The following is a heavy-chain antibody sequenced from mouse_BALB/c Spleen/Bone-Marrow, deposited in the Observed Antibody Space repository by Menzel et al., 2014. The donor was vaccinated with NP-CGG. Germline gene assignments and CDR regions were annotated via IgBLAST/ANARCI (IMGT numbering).Heavy chain of an antibody. V-gene: IGHV1-4*02. CDR3: ARSGTPAWFAY. CDR2: INPASEFS. CDR1: GYTFSRYT. D-gene: IGHD3-3*01. J-gene: IGHJ3*01. Sequence: SAAELARPGASVKMSCKASGYTFSRYTIHWIKQRPGQGLEWIGFINPASEFSEYNQKFKDKTTLTADKSSTTAYMQLNSLTSEDSAVYYCARSGTPAWFAYWGQGTLVTVSA.